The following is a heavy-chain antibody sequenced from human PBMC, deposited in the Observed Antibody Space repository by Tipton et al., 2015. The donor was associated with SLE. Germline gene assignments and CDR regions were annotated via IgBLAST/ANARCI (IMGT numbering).Heavy chain of an antibody. V-gene: IGHV4-34*01. D-gene: IGHD2-21*01. CDR1: GGSFSGYY. J-gene: IGHJ5*02. CDR2: INHSGST. CDR3: ARGAVLIQDNSWFDP. Sequence: TLSLTCAVYGGSFSGYYWSWIRQSPGKGLEWIGEINHSGSTNYNPSLKSRVTISVDTSKNQFSLKLSSVTAADTAVYYCARGAVLIQDNSWFDPWGQGTLVTVSS.